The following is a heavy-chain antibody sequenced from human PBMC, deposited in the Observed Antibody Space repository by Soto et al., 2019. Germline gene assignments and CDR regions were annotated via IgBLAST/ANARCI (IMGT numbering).Heavy chain of an antibody. CDR3: ATDLQWLISPVFLGFDY. CDR2: FDPEDGET. CDR1: GYTLTELS. V-gene: IGHV1-24*01. J-gene: IGHJ4*02. Sequence: ASVKVSCKVSGYTLTELSMLWVRQAPGKGLEWMGGFDPEDGETIYAQKFQGRVTMTEDTSTDTAYMELSSLRSEDTAVYYCATDLQWLISPVFLGFDYWGQGTLVTVSS. D-gene: IGHD6-19*01.